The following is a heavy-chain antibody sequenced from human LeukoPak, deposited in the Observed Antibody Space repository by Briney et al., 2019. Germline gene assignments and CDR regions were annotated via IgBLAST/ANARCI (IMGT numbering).Heavy chain of an antibody. CDR1: GFTFNIYN. V-gene: IGHV3-21*01. CDR2: ISSSSSYI. Sequence: GGSLRLFCAASGFTFNIYNMNWVRQARGKGLEWVSSISSSSSYIYYADSVKGRFTISRDNAKNSRYLQMNSLKAEDTAVYYCARLYDRSAYHSDRFGLWGRGTLVNVS. D-gene: IGHD3-22*01. J-gene: IGHJ4*02. CDR3: ARLYDRSAYHSDRFGL.